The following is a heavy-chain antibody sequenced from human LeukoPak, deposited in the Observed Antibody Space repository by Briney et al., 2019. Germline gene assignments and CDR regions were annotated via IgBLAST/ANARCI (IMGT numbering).Heavy chain of an antibody. CDR2: ISDSSSTI. D-gene: IGHD6-6*01. V-gene: IGHV3-48*04. CDR1: GFTFEEYV. CDR3: ARACSSSCYYYYYMDV. J-gene: IGHJ6*03. Sequence: GGSLRLSCEASGFTFEEYVVNWVRQAPGKGLEWISYISDSSSTIYYADSVKGRFTISRDNAKNSLYLQMNSLRAEDTAVYYCARACSSSCYYYYYMDVWGKGTTVTVSS.